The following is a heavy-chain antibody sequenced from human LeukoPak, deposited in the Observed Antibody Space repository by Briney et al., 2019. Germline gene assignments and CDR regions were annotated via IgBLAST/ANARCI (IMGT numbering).Heavy chain of an antibody. D-gene: IGHD6-13*01. Sequence: SETLSLTCTVSGGSMSSYYWSWIRQPAGKGLEWIGRIYTSGSTNYNPSLKSRVTMSVDTSKNQFSLKLSSVTAADTAVYYCARDTSRSFDWYFDLWGRGTLVTVSS. CDR1: GGSMSSYY. CDR2: IYTSGST. J-gene: IGHJ2*01. V-gene: IGHV4-4*07. CDR3: ARDTSRSFDWYFDL.